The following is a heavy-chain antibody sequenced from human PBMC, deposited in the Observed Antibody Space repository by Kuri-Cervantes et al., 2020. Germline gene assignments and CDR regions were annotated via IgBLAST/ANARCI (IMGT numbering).Heavy chain of an antibody. V-gene: IGHV1-69*04. CDR3: ARDSGYYDSSGYYYYGMDV. Sequence: SVKVSCKASGGTFSSYTISWVRQAPGQGLEWMGRIIPILGIANYAQKFQGRVTITADKSTSTAYMELSRLRSDDTAVYYCARDSGYYDSSGYYYYGMDVWGQGTTVTDSS. D-gene: IGHD3-22*01. CDR2: IIPILGIA. CDR1: GGTFSSYT. J-gene: IGHJ6*02.